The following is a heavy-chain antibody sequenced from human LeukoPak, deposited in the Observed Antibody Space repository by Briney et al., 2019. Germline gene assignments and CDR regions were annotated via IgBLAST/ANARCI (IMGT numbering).Heavy chain of an antibody. CDR2: IYYSGST. D-gene: IGHD1-14*01. CDR3: ARGSYIYNDFDY. Sequence: SETLSLTCTVSGGSISSSSYYWGWIRQPPGKGLEWIGSIYYSGSTYYNPSLKSRVTISVDTSKNQFSLKLSSVTAADTAVYYCARGSYIYNDFDYWGQGTLVTVSA. J-gene: IGHJ4*02. CDR1: GGSISSSSYY. V-gene: IGHV4-39*07.